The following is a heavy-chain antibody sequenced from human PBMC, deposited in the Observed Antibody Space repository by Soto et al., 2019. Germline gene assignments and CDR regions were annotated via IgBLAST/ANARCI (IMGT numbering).Heavy chain of an antibody. CDR3: ARQIYDSDTGPNFQYYFDS. J-gene: IGHJ4*02. D-gene: IGHD3-22*01. Sequence: GRSLKISCKGSGYSFAGYWITWVRQKPGKGLEWMGRIDPSDSQTYYSPSFRGHVTISATKSITTVFLQWSSLRASDTAMYYCARQIYDSDTGPNFQYYFDSWGQGTPVTVSS. V-gene: IGHV5-10-1*01. CDR1: GYSFAGYW. CDR2: IDPSDSQT.